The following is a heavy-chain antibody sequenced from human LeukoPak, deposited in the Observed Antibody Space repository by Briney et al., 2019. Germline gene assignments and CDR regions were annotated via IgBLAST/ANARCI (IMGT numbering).Heavy chain of an antibody. V-gene: IGHV3-23*01. J-gene: IGHJ4*02. CDR1: GFTFSSYS. CDR3: AKDDFWSGSRPYYFDY. Sequence: PGGSLRLSCAASGFTFSSYSMNWVRQAPGKGLEWVSAISGSGGSTYYADSVKGRFTISRDNSKNTLYLQMNSLRAEDTAVYYCAKDDFWSGSRPYYFDYWGQGTLVTVSS. D-gene: IGHD3-3*01. CDR2: ISGSGGST.